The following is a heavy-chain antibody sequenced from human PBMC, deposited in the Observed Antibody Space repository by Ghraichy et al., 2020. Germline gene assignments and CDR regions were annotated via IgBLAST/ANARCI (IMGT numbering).Heavy chain of an antibody. CDR3: ARVGANNWFDP. CDR1: GGSISSYY. CDR2: IYYSGST. J-gene: IGHJ5*02. Sequence: ETLSLTCTVSGGSISSYYWSWIRQPPGKGLEWIGYIYYSGSTNYNPSLKSRVTISVDTSKNQFSLKLSSVTAADTAVYYCARVGANNWFDPWGQGTLVTVSS. V-gene: IGHV4-59*08. D-gene: IGHD1-26*01.